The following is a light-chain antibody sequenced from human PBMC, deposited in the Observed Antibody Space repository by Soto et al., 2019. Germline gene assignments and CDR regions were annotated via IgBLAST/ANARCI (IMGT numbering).Light chain of an antibody. J-gene: IGKJ4*01. CDR3: QQYVNSPLT. Sequence: IVLTQSPGTLSLSPGERATLSCRASQSVSSTYLAWYQQKPGQAPRLLIYRASSRATGIPDRFSGSGSGTEFTLTIRRLEHEDFAVYYCQQYVNSPLTFGGGTKVEIK. CDR1: QSVSSTY. V-gene: IGKV3-20*01. CDR2: RAS.